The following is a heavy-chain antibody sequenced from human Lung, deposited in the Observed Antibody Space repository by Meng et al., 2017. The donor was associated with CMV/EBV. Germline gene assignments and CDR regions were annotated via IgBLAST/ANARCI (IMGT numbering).Heavy chain of an antibody. Sequence: KDSGYTFTGYYMHWVRQAPGQGLEWMGWINPNSGGTNYAQKFQGRVTMTRDTSISTAYMELSRLRSDDTAVYYCAREGGSTADWFDPWGQGTLVTVSS. J-gene: IGHJ5*02. V-gene: IGHV1-2*02. CDR2: INPNSGGT. CDR1: GYTFTGYY. D-gene: IGHD2-2*01. CDR3: AREGGSTADWFDP.